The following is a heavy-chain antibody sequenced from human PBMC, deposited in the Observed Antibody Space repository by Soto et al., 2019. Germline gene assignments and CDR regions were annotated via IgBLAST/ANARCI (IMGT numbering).Heavy chain of an antibody. V-gene: IGHV4-59*13. Sequence: QVQLQESGPGLEKPSETLSLTCTVYGGSIISYYWSWIRQPAGMELEWIRYIFYSGSTNCNPSLKSRVAISVDTSKNQFALKLSSVTAADTAVYYCARGGTVVNGFDYWGQGTLVTVSS. CDR1: GGSIISYY. J-gene: IGHJ4*02. CDR2: IFYSGST. D-gene: IGHD2-15*01. CDR3: ARGGTVVNGFDY.